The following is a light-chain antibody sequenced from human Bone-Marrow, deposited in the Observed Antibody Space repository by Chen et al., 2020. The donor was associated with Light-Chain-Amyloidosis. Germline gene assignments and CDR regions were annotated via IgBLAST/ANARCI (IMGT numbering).Light chain of an antibody. CDR3: QSYQGSSQGV. J-gene: IGLJ3*02. Sequence: FMLTQPHSVWESPGQTVTTAWTRSSGSIATNYVQWYQQRPGSSPTTVIYEDDQRPSGVPDRFSGSIDRSSNSASLTISGLKTEDEADYYCQSYQGSSQGVFGGGTKLTVL. CDR2: EDD. CDR1: SGSIATNY. V-gene: IGLV6-57*01.